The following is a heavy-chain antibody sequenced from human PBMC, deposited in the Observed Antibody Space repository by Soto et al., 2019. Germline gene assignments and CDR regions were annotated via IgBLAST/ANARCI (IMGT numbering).Heavy chain of an antibody. Sequence: GASVKVSCKASGYTFTSYYMHWVRQAPGQGLEWMGMINPNGGNTGYAQKFQGRVTMTRNTSISTAYMELSSLRSEDTAVYYCARGVVATISPNRYYYYMDVWGKGTTVTVSS. D-gene: IGHD5-12*01. J-gene: IGHJ6*03. V-gene: IGHV1-8*02. CDR1: GYTFTSYY. CDR3: ARGVVATISPNRYYYYMDV. CDR2: INPNGGNT.